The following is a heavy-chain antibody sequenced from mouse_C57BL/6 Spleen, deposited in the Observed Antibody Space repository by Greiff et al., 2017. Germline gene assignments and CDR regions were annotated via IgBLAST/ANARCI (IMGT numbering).Heavy chain of an antibody. CDR3: ARRRSYYAMDY. CDR2: IDPSDSYT. Sequence: QVQLQQPGAELVMPGASVKLSCKASGYTFTSYWMHWVKQRPGQGLEWIGEIDPSDSYTNYNQKFKGKATLTVDKSSSTAYMQLSSLTSEDSAVYYCARRRSYYAMDYWGQGTSGTVSS. CDR1: GYTFTSYW. V-gene: IGHV1-69*01. J-gene: IGHJ4*01.